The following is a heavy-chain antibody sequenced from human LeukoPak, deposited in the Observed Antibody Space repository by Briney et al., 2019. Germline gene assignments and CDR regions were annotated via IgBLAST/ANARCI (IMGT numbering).Heavy chain of an antibody. Sequence: PGRSLRLSCAASGFTFSSYGMRWVRQAPGKGLEWVAVIWYDGSNKYYADSVKGRFTISRDNSKNTLYLQMNSLRAEDTAVYYCARGDCSSTSCYPSFDYWGQGTLVTVSS. V-gene: IGHV3-33*01. CDR1: GFTFSSYG. J-gene: IGHJ4*02. CDR2: IWYDGSNK. D-gene: IGHD2-2*01. CDR3: ARGDCSSTSCYPSFDY.